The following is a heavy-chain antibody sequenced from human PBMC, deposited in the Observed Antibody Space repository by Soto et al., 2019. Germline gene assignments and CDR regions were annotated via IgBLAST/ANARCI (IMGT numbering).Heavy chain of an antibody. Sequence: PGGSLRLSCAASGFTFSSYWMHWFRQAPGKGLVWVSRINSYGSSRGYADSVKGRFTISRDNSKNTLYLQMNSLRAEDTAVYYCARDIRSATTSYEGPDYWGQGTLVTVSS. J-gene: IGHJ4*02. CDR2: INSYGSSR. CDR3: ARDIRSATTSYEGPDY. D-gene: IGHD3-22*01. CDR1: GFTFSSYW. V-gene: IGHV3-74*01.